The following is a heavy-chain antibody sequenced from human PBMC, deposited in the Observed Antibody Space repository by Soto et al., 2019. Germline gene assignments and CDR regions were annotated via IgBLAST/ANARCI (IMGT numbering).Heavy chain of an antibody. J-gene: IGHJ4*02. CDR3: ARLTLPSIGSGSYSTSGGFDY. Sequence: PSETLSLTCTVSGGSISSSSYYWGWIRQPPGKGLEWIGSIYYSGSTYYNPSLKSRVTISVDTSKNQFSLKLSSVTAADTAVYYCARLTLPSIGSGSYSTSGGFDYWGQGNLVTVSS. CDR1: GGSISSSSYY. V-gene: IGHV4-39*01. D-gene: IGHD3-10*01. CDR2: IYYSGST.